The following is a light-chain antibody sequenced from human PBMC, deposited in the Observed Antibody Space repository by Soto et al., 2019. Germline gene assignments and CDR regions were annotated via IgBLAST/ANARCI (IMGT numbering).Light chain of an antibody. CDR3: QQYGSSSWT. Sequence: EIVLTQSPATLSLSPGERATLSCIASQSVSSSYLAWYQQKPGQAPRLLIYGASSRATGIPDRFSGSGSGTDFTLTISRLEPEDFAVYYCQQYGSSSWTFGQGTKVDIK. J-gene: IGKJ1*01. V-gene: IGKV3-20*01. CDR1: QSVSSSY. CDR2: GAS.